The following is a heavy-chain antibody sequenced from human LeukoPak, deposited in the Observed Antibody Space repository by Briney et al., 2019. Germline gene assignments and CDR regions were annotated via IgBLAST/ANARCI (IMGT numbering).Heavy chain of an antibody. CDR1: GFTFSSYG. D-gene: IGHD3-16*01. V-gene: IGHV3-30*18. Sequence: GRSLRLSCAASGFTFSSYGMHWVRQAPGKGLEWVAVISYDGSNKYYADSVKGRFTISRDNSKNTLYLQMNSLRAEDTAVYYCAKDRGGASYYFDYWGQGTLVTVSS. CDR3: AKDRGGASYYFDY. CDR2: ISYDGSNK. J-gene: IGHJ4*02.